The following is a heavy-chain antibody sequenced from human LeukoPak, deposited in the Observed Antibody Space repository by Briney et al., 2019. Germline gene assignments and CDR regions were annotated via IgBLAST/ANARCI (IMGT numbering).Heavy chain of an antibody. CDR3: ASAPNENYFDF. V-gene: IGHV3-7*01. CDR2: INQDGSAK. J-gene: IGHJ4*02. CDR1: GFTFSSYW. Sequence: PGGSLRLSCAASGFTFSSYWRSWVRQAPGKGLEWVANINQDGSAKDYGGSVEGRFTISRDNAKNSLYLQMNSLTAEDTAVYFCASAPNENYFDFWGQGTLVTVSS.